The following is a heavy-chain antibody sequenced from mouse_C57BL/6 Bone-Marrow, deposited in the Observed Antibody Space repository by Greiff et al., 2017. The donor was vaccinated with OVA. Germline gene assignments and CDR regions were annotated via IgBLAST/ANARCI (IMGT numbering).Heavy chain of an antibody. V-gene: IGHV14-2*01. D-gene: IGHD2-3*01. Sequence: VQLQQSGAELVKPGASVKLSCTASGFNIKDYYMHWVKQRPEQGLEWIGRIDPEDGETKYAPKFQGKATMTADTSSNTAYLQLSSLTSEDTAVDYCARGSAIYEGYYAFAYWGQGTLVTVSA. CDR2: IDPEDGET. J-gene: IGHJ3*01. CDR3: ARGSAIYEGYYAFAY. CDR1: GFNIKDYY.